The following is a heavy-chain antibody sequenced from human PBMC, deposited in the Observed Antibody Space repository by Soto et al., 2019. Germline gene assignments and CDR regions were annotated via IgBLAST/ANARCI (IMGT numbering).Heavy chain of an antibody. CDR1: GGSISSSSYY. CDR2: IFYSGST. CDR3: VCIFSGGYSCGFSYYGMDV. J-gene: IGHJ6*02. V-gene: IGHV4-39*01. D-gene: IGHD5-18*01. Sequence: SETLSLTSTVSGGSISSSSYYWGWIRQPPGKGLEWIGSIFYSGSTYYNPSLKSRVTISVDTSKNQFSLKLSSVTAADTAMYYCVCIFSGGYSCGFSYYGMDVWGQGTTVT.